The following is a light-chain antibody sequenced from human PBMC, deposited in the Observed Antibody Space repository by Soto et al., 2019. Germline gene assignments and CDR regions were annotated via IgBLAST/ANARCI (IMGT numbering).Light chain of an antibody. CDR2: EGS. Sequence: QSALTQPASVSGSPGQSITISCTGTSSDVGGYNLVSWYQQHPGKAPKLMIYEGSKRPSGVSNRFSGSKSGNTASLTISGLQAEDEADYYCCSYAYSSTFWVFGGGTKLTVL. CDR3: CSYAYSSTFWV. J-gene: IGLJ3*02. CDR1: SSDVGGYNL. V-gene: IGLV2-23*03.